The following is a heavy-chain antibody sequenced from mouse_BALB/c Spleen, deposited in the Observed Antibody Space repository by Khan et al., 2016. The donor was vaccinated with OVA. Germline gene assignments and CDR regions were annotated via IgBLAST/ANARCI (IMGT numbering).Heavy chain of an antibody. V-gene: IGHV1-18*01. Sequence: EVQLQQSGPELVKPGASMKISCKASGYSFTGYTMNWVKQSPGKNLEWIGLINPYNGGTSYNQKFKGKATLTVDKSSSTAYMELLSLTSEDSAVYYCARWGSCDYDGRVYAMDYWGQGTSVTVSS. CDR1: GYSFTGYT. J-gene: IGHJ4*01. D-gene: IGHD2-4*01. CDR3: ARWGSCDYDGRVYAMDY. CDR2: INPYNGGT.